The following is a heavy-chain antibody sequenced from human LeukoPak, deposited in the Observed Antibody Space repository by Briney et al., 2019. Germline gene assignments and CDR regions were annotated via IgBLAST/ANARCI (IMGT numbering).Heavy chain of an antibody. V-gene: IGHV1-69*04. CDR2: IIPILGIA. J-gene: IGHJ4*02. Sequence: SVKVSCKASGGTFSSYAISWVRQAPGQGLEWMGRIIPILGIANYAQKFQGRVTITADKSTSTAYMELSSLRSEDTAVYYCAGGEAYSSSCTDYWGQGTLVTVSS. CDR3: AGGEAYSSSCTDY. CDR1: GGTFSSYA. D-gene: IGHD6-13*01.